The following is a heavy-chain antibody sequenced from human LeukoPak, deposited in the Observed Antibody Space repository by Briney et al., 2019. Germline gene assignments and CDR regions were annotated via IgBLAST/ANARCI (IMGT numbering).Heavy chain of an antibody. D-gene: IGHD3-10*01. Sequence: GGSLRLSCAASGFTFSSYAMSWVRQAPGKGLEWVSAISGSGGSTYYADSVKGRFTISRDNSKNTLYLQMNSLRAEDTALYYCAKDLYGSGSYYLSAQFDYWGQGTLVTVSS. V-gene: IGHV3-23*01. CDR3: AKDLYGSGSYYLSAQFDY. CDR1: GFTFSSYA. CDR2: ISGSGGST. J-gene: IGHJ4*02.